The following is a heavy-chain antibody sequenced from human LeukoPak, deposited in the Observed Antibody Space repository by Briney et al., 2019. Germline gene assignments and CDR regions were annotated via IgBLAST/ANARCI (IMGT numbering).Heavy chain of an antibody. D-gene: IGHD2-2*01. CDR3: ARQWGVCSSTSCYSAY. Sequence: GESLKISCKGSGYSFPSYWIAWVRQMPGKGLEWMGIIYPGDSDTRYSPSFQGQVTISADKSISTAYLQWSSLKASDTAIYYCARQWGVCSSTSCYSAYWGQGTLVTVSS. V-gene: IGHV5-51*01. CDR1: GYSFPSYW. CDR2: IYPGDSDT. J-gene: IGHJ4*02.